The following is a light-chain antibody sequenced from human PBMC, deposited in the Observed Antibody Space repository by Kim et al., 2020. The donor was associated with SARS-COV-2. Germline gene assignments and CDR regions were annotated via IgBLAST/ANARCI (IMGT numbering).Light chain of an antibody. V-gene: IGLV2-14*03. CDR2: DVS. J-gene: IGLJ2*01. CDR1: SSDVGGYNS. CDR3: SSYTSSSTLV. Sequence: GQSITISCTGTSSDVGGYNSVSWYQQHPGKAPNLRIYDVSNRPSGVSNRFSGSKSGNTASLTISGLQAEDEADYYCSSYTSSSTLVFGGGTQLTVL.